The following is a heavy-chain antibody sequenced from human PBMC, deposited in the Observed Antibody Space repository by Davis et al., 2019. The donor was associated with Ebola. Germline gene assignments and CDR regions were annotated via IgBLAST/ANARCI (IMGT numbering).Heavy chain of an antibody. Sequence: PGGSLRLSCAASGFTFDDYAMHWVRQAPGKGLEWVSGISWNSGSIGYADSVKGRFTISRDNAKNSLYLQMNSLRAEDTALYYCAKGWRVGATTYFDYWGQGTLVTVSS. CDR3: AKGWRVGATTYFDY. CDR1: GFTFDDYA. V-gene: IGHV3-9*01. D-gene: IGHD1-26*01. CDR2: ISWNSGSI. J-gene: IGHJ4*02.